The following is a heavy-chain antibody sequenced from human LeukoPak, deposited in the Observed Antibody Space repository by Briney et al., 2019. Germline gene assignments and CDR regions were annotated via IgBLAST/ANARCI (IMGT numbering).Heavy chain of an antibody. CDR2: INHSGYT. D-gene: IGHD4-17*01. CDR1: GVSFDDYY. V-gene: IGHV4-34*01. J-gene: IGHJ4*02. Sequence: SETLSLTCAVSGVSFDDYYWAWLRQTPGKGLEWIGEINHSGYTNDSPSLKSRVILSIDTSRKQFSLNLRSVTVADAGIYYCTRMTTGHDYWGQGTLVTVSS. CDR3: TRMTTGHDY.